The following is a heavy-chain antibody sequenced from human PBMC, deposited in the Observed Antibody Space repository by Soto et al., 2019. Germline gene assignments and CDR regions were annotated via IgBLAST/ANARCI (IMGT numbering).Heavy chain of an antibody. V-gene: IGHV4-34*01. CDR3: ARGSGNYDFWSGYYDYYYYYYMDV. CDR1: GGSFSGYY. D-gene: IGHD3-3*01. J-gene: IGHJ6*03. CDR2: INHSGST. Sequence: SETLSLTCAVYGGSFSGYYWSWIRQPPGKGLEWIGEINHSGSTNYNPSLKSRVTISVDTSKNQFSLKLSSVTAADTAVYYCARGSGNYDFWSGYYDYYYYYYMDVWGKGTTVTVSS.